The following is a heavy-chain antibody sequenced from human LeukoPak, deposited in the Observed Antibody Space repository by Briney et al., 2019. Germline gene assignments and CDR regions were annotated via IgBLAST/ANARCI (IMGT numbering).Heavy chain of an antibody. V-gene: IGHV1-24*01. Sequence: EASVKVSCKVSGFTLTEISVHWVRQAPGKGLEWMGGFDPEDGETSYAQNFQGRVTMTEDTSTDTAYMELSSLGSEDTAVYYCATRGSVLRYFDWSLDYWGQGTLVTVSS. CDR1: GFTLTEIS. CDR2: FDPEDGET. J-gene: IGHJ4*02. D-gene: IGHD3-9*01. CDR3: ATRGSVLRYFDWSLDY.